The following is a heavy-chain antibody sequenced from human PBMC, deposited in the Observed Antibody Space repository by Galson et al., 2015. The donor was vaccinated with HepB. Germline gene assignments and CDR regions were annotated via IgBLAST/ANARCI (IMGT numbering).Heavy chain of an antibody. V-gene: IGHV3-11*06. Sequence: RLXXAASXXXFSDYXXXWXRXAPGKGLEXXXYISHNTLYTNYADSVKGRFTISRDNVKNSMYLQMNSLRAEDXXVYYCVRVADSDYGDXPHFDXWGQGXLVT. CDR3: VRVADSDYGDXPHFDX. CDR2: ISHNTLYT. J-gene: IGHJ4*02. CDR1: XXXFSDYX. D-gene: IGHD4-17*01.